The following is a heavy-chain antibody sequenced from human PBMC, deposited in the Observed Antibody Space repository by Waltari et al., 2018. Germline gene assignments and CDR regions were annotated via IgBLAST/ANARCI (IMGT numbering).Heavy chain of an antibody. Sequence: EVQLVESGGGLVQPGGSLRLSCAASGFTFSSYWMHWVRQAPGQGLVWVSRINSDGSSTSYADSVKGRFTISRDNAKNTLYLQMNSLRAEDTAVYYCASYMTTVPLRAFDIWGQGTMVTVSS. D-gene: IGHD4-17*01. CDR1: GFTFSSYW. J-gene: IGHJ3*02. V-gene: IGHV3-74*01. CDR2: INSDGSST. CDR3: ASYMTTVPLRAFDI.